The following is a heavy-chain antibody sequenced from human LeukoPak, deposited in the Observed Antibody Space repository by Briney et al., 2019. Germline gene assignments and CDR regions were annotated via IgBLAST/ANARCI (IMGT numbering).Heavy chain of an antibody. CDR2: INHSGST. CDR3: ARARRTYYYGSGSYYNDY. J-gene: IGHJ4*02. Sequence: SETLSLTCAVYGGSFSGYYWSWIRQPPGKGLEWIGEINHSGSTNYNPSLKSRVTISVDTSKNQFPLKLSSVTAADTAVYYCARARRTYYYGSGSYYNDYWGQGTLVTVSS. CDR1: GGSFSGYY. V-gene: IGHV4-34*01. D-gene: IGHD3-10*01.